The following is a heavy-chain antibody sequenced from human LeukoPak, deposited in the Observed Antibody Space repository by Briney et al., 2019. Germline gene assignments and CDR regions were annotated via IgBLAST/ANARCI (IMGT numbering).Heavy chain of an antibody. V-gene: IGHV3-66*01. D-gene: IGHD3-10*01. J-gene: IGHJ4*02. CDR3: ARDVLREGSSFN. CDR2: IYINDYT. Sequence: GGSLRLSCAASGFIVSRNYMSWVRQAPGKGLEWVSIIYINDYTYYSDSVKGRFTIFRDNSKNTLDLQMSSLRAEDTAVYYCARDVLREGSSFNWGQGTLVTVSS. CDR1: GFIVSRNY.